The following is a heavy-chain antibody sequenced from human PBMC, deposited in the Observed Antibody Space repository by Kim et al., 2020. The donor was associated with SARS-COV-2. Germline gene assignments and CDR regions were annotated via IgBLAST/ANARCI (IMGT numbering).Heavy chain of an antibody. D-gene: IGHD2-21*01. Sequence: SETLSLTCTVSGGSISSSSYYWGWIRQPPGKGLEWIGSIYYSGSTYYNPSLKSRVTISVDTSKNQFSLKLSSVTAADTAVYYCARPSILWKFDPWGQGTLVTVSS. CDR3: ARPSILWKFDP. CDR2: IYYSGST. CDR1: GGSISSSSYY. V-gene: IGHV4-39*01. J-gene: IGHJ5*02.